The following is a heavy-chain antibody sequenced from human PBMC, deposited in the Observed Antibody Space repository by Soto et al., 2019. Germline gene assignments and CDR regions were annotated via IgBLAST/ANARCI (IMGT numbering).Heavy chain of an antibody. CDR1: GFTFSSYA. CDR3: ARGGYHYGSGSYYGY. Sequence: GGSLRLSCAASGFTFSSYAMHWVRQAPGKGLEWVAVISYDGSNKYYADSVKGRFTISRDNSKNTLYLQMNSLRAEDTAVYYCARGGYHYGSGSYYGYWGQGTLVTVSS. CDR2: ISYDGSNK. V-gene: IGHV3-30*04. J-gene: IGHJ4*02. D-gene: IGHD3-10*01.